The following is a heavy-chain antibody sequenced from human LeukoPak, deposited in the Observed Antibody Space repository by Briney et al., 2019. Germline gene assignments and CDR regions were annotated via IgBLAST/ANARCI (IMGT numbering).Heavy chain of an antibody. V-gene: IGHV4-34*01. CDR3: ARGITYSGSYSGAFDI. D-gene: IGHD1-26*01. CDR2: INHSGST. CDR1: GGSFSGYY. J-gene: IGHJ3*02. Sequence: SETLSLTCAVYGGSFSGYYWSWIRQPPGKGLEWIGEINHSGSTNYNPSLKNRVTISVDTSKNQFSLKLSSVTAADTAVYYCARGITYSGSYSGAFDIWGQGTMVTVSS.